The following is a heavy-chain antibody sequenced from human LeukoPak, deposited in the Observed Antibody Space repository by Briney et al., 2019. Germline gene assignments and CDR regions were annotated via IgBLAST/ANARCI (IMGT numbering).Heavy chain of an antibody. D-gene: IGHD2-15*01. CDR2: IYYSGST. CDR3: ARHHIVVVVAANNWFDP. Sequence: SETLSLTCTVSGGSISSSSYYWGWTRQPPGKGLEWIGSIYYSGSTYYNPSLKSRVTISVDTSKNQFSLKLSSVTAADTAVYYCARHHIVVVVAANNWFDPWGQGTLVTVSS. CDR1: GGSISSSSYY. V-gene: IGHV4-39*01. J-gene: IGHJ5*02.